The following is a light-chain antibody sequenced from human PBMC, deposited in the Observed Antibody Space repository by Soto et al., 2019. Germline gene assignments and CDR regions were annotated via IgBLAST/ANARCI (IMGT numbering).Light chain of an antibody. CDR1: QTILTN. Sequence: EIVLPRSPAALCVSPVERITLSCRASQTILTNLAWYQQKPGQAPRLLIYGAFTRATGLPARFSGSGSGTEFTLTISSLQSEDFAVYQCQQYNNWPTTFGHRARLEI. CDR3: QQYNNWPTT. CDR2: GAF. V-gene: IGKV3-15*01. J-gene: IGKJ5*01.